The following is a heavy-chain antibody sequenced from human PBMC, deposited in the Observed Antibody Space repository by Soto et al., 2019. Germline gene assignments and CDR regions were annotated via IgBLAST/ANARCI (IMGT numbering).Heavy chain of an antibody. CDR2: IYHSGST. V-gene: IGHV4-4*02. J-gene: IGHJ6*02. Sequence: PSETLSLTCAVSGGSISSSNWWSWVRQPPGKGLEWIGEIYHSGSTNYNPSLKSRVTISVDKSKNQFSLKLSSVTAADTAVYYCARDRRDLWFGELLYHGGYYYGMDVWGQGTTVTVSS. D-gene: IGHD3-10*01. CDR3: ARDRRDLWFGELLYHGGYYYGMDV. CDR1: GGSISSSNW.